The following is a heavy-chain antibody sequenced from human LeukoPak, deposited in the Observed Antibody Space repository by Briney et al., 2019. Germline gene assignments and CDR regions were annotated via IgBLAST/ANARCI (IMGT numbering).Heavy chain of an antibody. CDR2: IYYSGST. V-gene: IGHV4-59*01. D-gene: IGHD3-3*01. Sequence: SETLSLTCTVSGCSISSYYWSWIRQPPGKGLEWIGSIYYSGSTNYNPSLKSRVTISVDTSKNQFSLKLSSVTAADTAVYYCARDNQDDFWSGYHFDYWGQGTLVTVSS. J-gene: IGHJ4*02. CDR3: ARDNQDDFWSGYHFDY. CDR1: GCSISSYY.